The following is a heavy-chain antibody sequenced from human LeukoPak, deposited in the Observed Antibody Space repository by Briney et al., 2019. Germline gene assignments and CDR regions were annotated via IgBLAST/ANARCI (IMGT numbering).Heavy chain of an antibody. D-gene: IGHD3-3*01. Sequence: SETLSLTCTVSGGSISGYYWSWIRQPPGKGLEWIGYIYYSGSTNYNPPLKSRVTISVDTSKNQFSLKLSSVTAADTAVYYCARGTRLGQPRTIRFDPWGQGTLVTVSS. CDR1: GGSISGYY. CDR3: ARGTRLGQPRTIRFDP. J-gene: IGHJ5*02. V-gene: IGHV4-59*01. CDR2: IYYSGST.